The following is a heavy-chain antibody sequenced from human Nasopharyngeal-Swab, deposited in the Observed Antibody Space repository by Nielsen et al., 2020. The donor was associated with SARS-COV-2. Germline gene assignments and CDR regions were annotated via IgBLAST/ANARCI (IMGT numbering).Heavy chain of an antibody. V-gene: IGHV4-59*08. CDR1: GGSISSYY. Sequence: SETLSLTCTVSGGSISSYYWSWIRQPPGKGLEWIGYIYYSGSTNYNPSLKSRVTISVDTSKNQFSLKLSSVTAADTAVYYCARQGGIQLWPTQYYYYSMDVWGQGTTVTVSS. D-gene: IGHD5-18*01. CDR2: IYYSGST. CDR3: ARQGGIQLWPTQYYYYSMDV. J-gene: IGHJ6*02.